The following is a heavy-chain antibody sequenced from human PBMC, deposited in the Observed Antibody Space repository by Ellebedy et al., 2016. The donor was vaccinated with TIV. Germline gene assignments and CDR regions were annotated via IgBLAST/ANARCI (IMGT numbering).Heavy chain of an antibody. CDR2: ISHDSSDK. D-gene: IGHD2-15*01. CDR1: GFTFSSYA. V-gene: IGHV3-30-3*01. J-gene: IGHJ3*02. Sequence: GESLKISCAASGFTFSSYALHWVRQAPGKGLEWVAVISHDSSDKLYADFVKGRFTISRDNSKNTLYLQMNSLRAEDTAVYYCAREDWDIGGSDLDIWGQGTMVTVSP. CDR3: AREDWDIGGSDLDI.